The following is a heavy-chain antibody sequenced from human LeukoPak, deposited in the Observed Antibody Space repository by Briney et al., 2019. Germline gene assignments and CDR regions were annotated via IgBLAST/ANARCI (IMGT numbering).Heavy chain of an antibody. CDR3: ARDLWYYDFWSGYYNNFDY. J-gene: IGHJ4*02. CDR1: GYSISSGYY. CDR2: IYHSGST. Sequence: PETLSLTCTVSGYSISSGYYWVWIRQPPGKGLEWIGSIYHSGSTYYNPSLKSRVTISVDTSKHQFSLKLSSVTAADTGVYCCARDLWYYDFWSGYYNNFDYWGQGTLVTVPS. V-gene: IGHV4-38-2*02. D-gene: IGHD3-3*01.